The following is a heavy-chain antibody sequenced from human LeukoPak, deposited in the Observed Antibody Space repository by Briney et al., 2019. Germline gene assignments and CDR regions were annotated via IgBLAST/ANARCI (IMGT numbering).Heavy chain of an antibody. CDR2: INPSGGST. CDR1: GYTFTSYY. V-gene: IGHV1-46*01. J-gene: IGHJ5*02. D-gene: IGHD1-26*01. Sequence: ASVTVSCKASGYTFTSYYMHWVRQAPGQGLEWMGIINPSGGSTSYAQNFQGRVTMTRDMSTSTVYLELSSLRSEDTAVYYCARDEGESGSYLGAIVDPWGQGTLITVSS. CDR3: ARDEGESGSYLGAIVDP.